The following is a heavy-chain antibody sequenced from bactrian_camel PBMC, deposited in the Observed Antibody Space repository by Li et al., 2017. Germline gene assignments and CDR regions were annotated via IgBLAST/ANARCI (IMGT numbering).Heavy chain of an antibody. CDR3: AARLGRCIGLDDGSYNY. Sequence: VQLVESGGGLVQPGDSLRLSCTASGFKFTNYDMSWVRQGPGEEREGVARIVPRGGATYYADSVKARFTVSQDNAENTVYLQMDSLRVDDTGMYYCAARLGRCIGLDDGSYNYWGQGTQVTVS. V-gene: IGHV3S40*01. CDR1: GFKFTNYD. D-gene: IGHD1*01. J-gene: IGHJ4*01. CDR2: IVPRGGAT.